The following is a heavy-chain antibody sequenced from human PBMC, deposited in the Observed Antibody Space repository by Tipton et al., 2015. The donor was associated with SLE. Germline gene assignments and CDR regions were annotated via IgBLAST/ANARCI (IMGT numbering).Heavy chain of an antibody. Sequence: SLRLSCAASGFIFDQYGMSWVRQAPGKGLEWVCGTNWSGGRTGYADSVKGRFTISRDNAKKSLFLQMNNLRAEDTAFYYCASIVGVTEYFDYWGQGTLVTVSS. CDR2: TNWSGGRT. D-gene: IGHD1-26*01. V-gene: IGHV3-20*04. CDR3: ASIVGVTEYFDY. CDR1: GFIFDQYG. J-gene: IGHJ4*02.